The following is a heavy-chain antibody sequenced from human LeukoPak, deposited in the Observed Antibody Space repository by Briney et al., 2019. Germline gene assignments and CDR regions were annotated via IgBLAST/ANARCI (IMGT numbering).Heavy chain of an antibody. D-gene: IGHD3-10*01. CDR1: GGSISSYY. V-gene: IGHV4-4*07. J-gene: IGHJ6*02. CDR3: ARVAMVRGVAGGYYYGMDV. Sequence: PSETLSLTCTASGGSISSYYWSWIRQPAGKGLEWIGRIYTSGSTNYNPSLKSRVTMSVDTSKNQFSLKLSSVTAADTAVYYCARVAMVRGVAGGYYYGMDVWGQGTTVTVSS. CDR2: IYTSGST.